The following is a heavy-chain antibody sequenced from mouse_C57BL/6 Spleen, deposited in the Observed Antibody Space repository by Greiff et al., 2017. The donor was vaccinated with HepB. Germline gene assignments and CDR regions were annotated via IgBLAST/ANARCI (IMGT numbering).Heavy chain of an antibody. CDR2: IYPGDGDT. D-gene: IGHD1-1*01. J-gene: IGHJ3*01. CDR1: GYAFSSYW. Sequence: VQLQQSGAELVKPGASVKISCKASGYAFSSYWMNWVKQRPGKGLEWIGQIYPGDGDTNYNGKFKGKATLTADKSSSTAYMQLSSLTSEDSAVYCCARGNYGSSPAWFAYWGQGTLVTVSA. V-gene: IGHV1-80*01. CDR3: ARGNYGSSPAWFAY.